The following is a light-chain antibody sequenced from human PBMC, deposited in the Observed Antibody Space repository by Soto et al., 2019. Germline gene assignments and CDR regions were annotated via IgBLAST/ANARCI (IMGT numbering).Light chain of an antibody. J-gene: IGLJ2*01. CDR2: SNN. CDR1: SSNIGSNT. Sequence: QSVLTQPPSASGTPGQRVTISCSGSSSNIGSNTVNWYQQLPGTAPKLLIYSNNQRPSGVPDRFSGSKSGTSASLAISGLQSEDEDDYDCAAWDDSLNGSVVFGGGTQLTVL. V-gene: IGLV1-44*01. CDR3: AAWDDSLNGSVV.